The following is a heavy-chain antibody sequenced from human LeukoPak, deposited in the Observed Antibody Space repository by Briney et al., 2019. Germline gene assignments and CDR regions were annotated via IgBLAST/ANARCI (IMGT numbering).Heavy chain of an antibody. V-gene: IGHV1-46*01. CDR2: INPSGGST. D-gene: IGHD6-19*01. CDR3: ARAVGSGGFDWFDP. CDR1: GYTFTSYG. Sequence: GASVKVSCKASGYTFTSYGISWVRQAPGQGLEWMGIINPSGGSTSYAQKFQGRVTMTRDTSTSTVYMELSRLRSEDTAVYYCARAVGSGGFDWFDPWGQGTLVTVSS. J-gene: IGHJ5*02.